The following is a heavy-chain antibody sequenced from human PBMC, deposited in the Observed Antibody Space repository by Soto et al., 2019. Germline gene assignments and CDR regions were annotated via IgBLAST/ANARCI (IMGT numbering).Heavy chain of an antibody. D-gene: IGHD1-1*01. Sequence: GSLRLSCAASGFSISKFSMNWVRQAPGKGLDWVSSISGDGETTAYADSVQGRFTISKDNSKNTVSLQMGSLTAEDTAVYYCAKGDSGTTPPYYFDRWGQGTLVTVSS. CDR3: AKGDSGTTPPYYFDR. J-gene: IGHJ4*02. CDR1: GFSISKFS. V-gene: IGHV3-23*01. CDR2: ISGDGETT.